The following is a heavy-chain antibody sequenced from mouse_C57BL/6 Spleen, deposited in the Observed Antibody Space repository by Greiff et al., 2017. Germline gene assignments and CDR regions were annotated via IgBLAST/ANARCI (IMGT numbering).Heavy chain of an antibody. Sequence: VQLQQSGPGLVQPSQSLSITCTVSGFSLTSYGVHWVRQSPGKGLEWLGVIWSGGSTDYNAAFISRMSISKDNSKSQVFFKRNSLQADDTAIYYCARRNYSNSMDYWGQGTSVTVSS. CDR2: IWSGGST. V-gene: IGHV2-2*01. CDR1: GFSLTSYG. J-gene: IGHJ4*01. CDR3: ARRNYSNSMDY. D-gene: IGHD2-5*01.